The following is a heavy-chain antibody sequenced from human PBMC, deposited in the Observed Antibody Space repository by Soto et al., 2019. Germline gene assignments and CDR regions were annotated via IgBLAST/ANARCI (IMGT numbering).Heavy chain of an antibody. CDR1: GFTFSDYY. Sequence: QVQLVESGGGLVKPGGSLRLSCAASGFTFSDYYMSWIRQAPGKGLEWVSYISSSGSTIYYADSVKCRFTISRDNAKNQLYLHRNSLIAEDTAVYYGARKGWRGSYCYFDYGGQGSLVTVSS. J-gene: IGHJ4*02. CDR2: ISSSGSTI. V-gene: IGHV3-11*01. D-gene: IGHD1-26*01. CDR3: ARKGWRGSYCYFDY.